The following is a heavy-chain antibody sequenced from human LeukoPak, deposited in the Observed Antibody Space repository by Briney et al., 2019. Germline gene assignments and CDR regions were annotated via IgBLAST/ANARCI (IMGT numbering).Heavy chain of an antibody. CDR2: ISASGGST. CDR3: AKDPRWLVPGHDY. Sequence: GGSLRLSCAASGFTFSSSAMSWVRQVPGKGLEWVSGISASGGSTYYADSVRGRFTISRDNSKNTLYVQMNSLRDEDTAVYYCAKDPRWLVPGHDYWGQGTLVTVSS. D-gene: IGHD6-19*01. CDR1: GFTFSSSA. V-gene: IGHV3-23*01. J-gene: IGHJ4*02.